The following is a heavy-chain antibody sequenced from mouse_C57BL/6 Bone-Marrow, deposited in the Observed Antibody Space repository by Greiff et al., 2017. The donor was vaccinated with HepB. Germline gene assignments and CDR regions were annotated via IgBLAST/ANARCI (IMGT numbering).Heavy chain of an antibody. V-gene: IGHV1-18*01. D-gene: IGHD2-4*01. CDR1: GYTFTDYN. Sequence: EVQLQQSGPELVKPGASVKIPCKASGYTFTDYNMDWVKQSHGKSLEWIGDINPNNGGTIYNQKFKGKATLTVDKSSSTAYMELRSLTSEDTAVYYCARLRLRRWYFDVWGTGTTVTVSS. CDR2: INPNNGGT. CDR3: ARLRLRRWYFDV. J-gene: IGHJ1*03.